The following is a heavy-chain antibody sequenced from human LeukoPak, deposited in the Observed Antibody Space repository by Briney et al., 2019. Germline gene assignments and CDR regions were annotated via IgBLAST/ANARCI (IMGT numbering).Heavy chain of an antibody. CDR1: GLTFSIHW. CDR3: AKDFSVYYYDSRVLDY. V-gene: IGHV3-7*01. Sequence: GGSLRLSCAASGLTFSIHWMNWVRQAPGKGLECVANINQDGSDKYYVDSVKGRFTISRDNTKNSLYLQMNSLRAEDTAVYYCAKDFSVYYYDSRVLDYWGQGTLVTVSS. D-gene: IGHD3-22*01. J-gene: IGHJ4*02. CDR2: INQDGSDK.